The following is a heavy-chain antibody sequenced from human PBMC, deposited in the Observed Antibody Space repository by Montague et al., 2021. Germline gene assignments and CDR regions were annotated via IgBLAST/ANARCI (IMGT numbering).Heavy chain of an antibody. V-gene: IGHV4-59*08. Sequence: SETLSLTYTVTGGSISEFYWSWIRQSPEKGLEWIGYIYDSGTTNYNPPLKSRVTISADTSMNQFSLNLRSVTAADTAVYFCARRLGIRAPFDYWGQGTLVTVSS. CDR3: ARRLGIRAPFDY. J-gene: IGHJ4*02. CDR1: GGSISEFY. CDR2: IYDSGTT. D-gene: IGHD7-27*01.